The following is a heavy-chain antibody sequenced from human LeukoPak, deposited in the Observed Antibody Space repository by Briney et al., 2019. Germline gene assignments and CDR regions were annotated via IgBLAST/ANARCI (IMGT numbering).Heavy chain of an antibody. CDR3: ATVFYGSGSYPDY. J-gene: IGHJ4*02. D-gene: IGHD3-10*01. CDR2: IWFDGSNI. CDR1: RFTFSTYG. Sequence: PGGSLRLSCAASRFTFSTYGMHWVRQAPGKGLEWVAVIWFDGSNIDYSDSVRGRFTISRDNSKNTLYLQMNSLRAEDTAVYYCATVFYGSGSYPDYWGQGTLVTVSS. V-gene: IGHV3-33*03.